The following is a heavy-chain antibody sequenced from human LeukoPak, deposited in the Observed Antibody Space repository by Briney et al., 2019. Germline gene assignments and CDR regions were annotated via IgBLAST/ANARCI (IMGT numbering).Heavy chain of an antibody. CDR1: GFSVSIYA. D-gene: IGHD1-26*01. CDR3: ARRGSYHDFDY. Sequence: GGSLRHSCAASGFSVSIYAMDWVRQSPGKGLEHVSAISNNGDSTFYANSVKGRFIISRDNSKNTLYLQMGSLRAEDMALYYCARRGSYHDFDYWGQGTLVTASS. J-gene: IGHJ4*02. CDR2: ISNNGDST. V-gene: IGHV3-64*01.